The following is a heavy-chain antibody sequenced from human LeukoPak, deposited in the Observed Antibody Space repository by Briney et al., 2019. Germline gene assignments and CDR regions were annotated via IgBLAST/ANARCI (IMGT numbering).Heavy chain of an antibody. J-gene: IGHJ4*02. CDR2: TYHSGST. CDR1: GYSISSGYY. Sequence: SETLSLTCTVSGYSISSGYYWGWIRQPPGKGLEWIGSTYHSGSTYYNPSLKSRVTISVDTSKNQFSLKLSSVTAADTAVYYCARGWVQITMIVVVTSYYFDYWGQGTLVTVSS. V-gene: IGHV4-38-2*02. CDR3: ARGWVQITMIVVVTSYYFDY. D-gene: IGHD3-22*01.